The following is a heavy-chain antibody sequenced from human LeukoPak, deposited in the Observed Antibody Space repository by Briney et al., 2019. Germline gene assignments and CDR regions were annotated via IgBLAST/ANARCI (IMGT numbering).Heavy chain of an antibody. Sequence: GSLRLSCAASGFTFSSYSMNWVRQAPGKGLEWVGSIYHSGSTYYNPSLKSRVTISVDTSKNQFSLKLSSVTAADTAVYYCARSTNLYDYVWGSYTRPTYYFDYWGQGTLVTVSS. D-gene: IGHD3-16*01. CDR2: IYHSGST. V-gene: IGHV4-38-2*01. J-gene: IGHJ4*02. CDR1: GFTFSSYS. CDR3: ARSTNLYDYVWGSYTRPTYYFDY.